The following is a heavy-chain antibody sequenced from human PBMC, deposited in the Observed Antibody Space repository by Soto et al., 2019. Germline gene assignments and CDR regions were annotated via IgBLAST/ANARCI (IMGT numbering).Heavy chain of an antibody. Sequence: EVQVVESGGGLVKPGGSLRLSCAASGFIFSSYDMNWVRRAPGKGLEWVSSISSTSKYIYYADSLKGRFTTSRDNAQNSLYLQMNSLKVEDTAVYYCAREGAFDIWGQGTMVTVSS. CDR3: AREGAFDI. J-gene: IGHJ3*02. CDR1: GFIFSSYD. CDR2: ISSTSKYI. V-gene: IGHV3-21*06.